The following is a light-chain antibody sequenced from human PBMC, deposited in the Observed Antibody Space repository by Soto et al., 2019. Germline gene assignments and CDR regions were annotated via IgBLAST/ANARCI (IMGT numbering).Light chain of an antibody. J-gene: IGLJ2*01. CDR3: QTWGTGIQV. CDR1: SGHSSYA. CDR2: LNSDGSH. Sequence: QAVVTQSPSASASLGASVKLTCTLSSGHSSYAIAWHQQQPEKGPRYLMKLNSDGSHNQGDGIPDRFSGSSSGAERYLTISSLQSEDEADYYCQTWGTGIQVFGGGTKLTVL. V-gene: IGLV4-69*01.